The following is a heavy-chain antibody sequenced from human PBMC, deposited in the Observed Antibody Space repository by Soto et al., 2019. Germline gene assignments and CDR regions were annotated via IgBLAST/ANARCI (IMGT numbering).Heavy chain of an antibody. CDR3: ARDCGYYGSGIWVPFAD. D-gene: IGHD3-10*01. V-gene: IGHV4-30-2*01. J-gene: IGHJ4*02. CDR2: IYHGGYT. Sequence: SETLSLTCAVSGGSISSGGYSWSWIRQPPGKGLEWIGYIYHGGYTYYNPSLKSRVTVSVDTSKNQFSLKLSSVTAADTAVYYCARDCGYYGSGIWVPFADWGQGALVTVSS. CDR1: GGSISSGGYS.